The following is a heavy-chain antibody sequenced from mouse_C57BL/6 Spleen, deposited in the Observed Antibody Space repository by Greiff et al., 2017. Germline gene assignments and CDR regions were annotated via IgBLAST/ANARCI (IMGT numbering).Heavy chain of an antibody. CDR1: GYSITSGYY. V-gene: IGHV3-6*01. Sequence: EVKLMESGPGLVKPSQSLSLTCSVTGYSITSGYYWNWIRQFPGNKLEWMGYISYDGSNNYNPSLKNRISITRDTSKNQFFLKLNSVTTEDTATYYCAREGLLHWYFDVWGTGTTVTVSS. CDR3: AREGLLHWYFDV. D-gene: IGHD2-3*01. CDR2: ISYDGSN. J-gene: IGHJ1*03.